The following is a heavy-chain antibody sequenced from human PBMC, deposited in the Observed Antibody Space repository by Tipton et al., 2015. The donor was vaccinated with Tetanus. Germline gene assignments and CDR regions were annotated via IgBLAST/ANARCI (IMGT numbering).Heavy chain of an antibody. D-gene: IGHD2-15*01. J-gene: IGHJ4*02. CDR1: GFTFSSYV. CDR2: ISYDGRNK. V-gene: IGHV3-30*18. CDR3: AKGMYCGGGGRHSLAFHY. Sequence: SLRLSCVASGFTFSSYVMHWVRQAPGKGLEWVAVISYDGRNKFYADSVKGRFTISRDNSKNTLYLQMNSLRAEDTAVYYCAKGMYCGGGGRHSLAFHYWGQGTLVTVSS.